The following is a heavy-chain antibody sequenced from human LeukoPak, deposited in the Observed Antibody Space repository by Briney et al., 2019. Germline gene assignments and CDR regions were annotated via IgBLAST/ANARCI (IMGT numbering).Heavy chain of an antibody. Sequence: ASVKVSCKASGYTFTSYFIHWVRQAPGQGLEWMGILKPSGGSTSYAQQFQGRVTMTRDTSTSTVYMELSSLRSEDTAVYYCASSPGVHYYGSGNFDPWGQGTLVTVSS. CDR3: ASSPGVHYYGSGNFDP. V-gene: IGHV1-46*01. CDR1: GYTFTSYF. D-gene: IGHD3-10*01. J-gene: IGHJ5*02. CDR2: LKPSGGST.